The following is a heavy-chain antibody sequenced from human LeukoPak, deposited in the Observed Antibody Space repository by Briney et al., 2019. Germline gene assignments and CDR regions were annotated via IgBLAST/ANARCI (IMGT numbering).Heavy chain of an antibody. CDR2: VYYSGRT. CDR1: GGSIRSYY. J-gene: IGHJ6*02. V-gene: IGHV4-59*01. Sequence: SETVSHICSVWGGSIRSYYWRGIGQPAGKGREGVGWVYYSGRTHYIHSLKSRVTISEDTPKNQFSLKLSSVTAADTAVYFCARERRHTILRYYPLDVWGQGTTVTVSS. D-gene: IGHD3-9*01. CDR3: ARERRHTILRYYPLDV.